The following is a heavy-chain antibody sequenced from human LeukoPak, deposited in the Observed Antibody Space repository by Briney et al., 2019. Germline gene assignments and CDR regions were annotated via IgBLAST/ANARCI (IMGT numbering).Heavy chain of an antibody. CDR1: GFPLSRSA. D-gene: IGHD5-24*01. CDR2: ISGSGSGGST. CDR3: AKSGYNRFDY. J-gene: IGHJ4*02. V-gene: IGHV3-23*01. Sequence: GGSLRLSCAASGFPLSRSAMSWVRQAPGKGLEWVSNISGSGSGGSTYYADSVKGRFTISRDNSKNTLYLQMNSLRAEDTAVYYCAKSGYNRFDYWGRGTLVTVSS.